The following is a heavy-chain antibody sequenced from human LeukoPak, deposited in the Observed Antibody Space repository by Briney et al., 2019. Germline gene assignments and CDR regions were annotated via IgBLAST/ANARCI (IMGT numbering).Heavy chain of an antibody. D-gene: IGHD6-13*01. Sequence: SETLSLTCTVSDDSMRSYYWSWIRQPPGKGLEWIGHVYYSGSTNYNPSLKSRVTISVDTSKKQISLNVSSVTAADTAVYYCARDGKGHSSSFWPGKSDYFDYWGQGTLVTVSS. CDR2: VYYSGST. CDR1: DDSMRSYY. V-gene: IGHV4-59*12. J-gene: IGHJ4*02. CDR3: ARDGKGHSSSFWPGKSDYFDY.